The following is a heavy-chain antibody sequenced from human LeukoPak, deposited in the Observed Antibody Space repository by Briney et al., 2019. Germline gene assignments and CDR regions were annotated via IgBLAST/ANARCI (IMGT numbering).Heavy chain of an antibody. V-gene: IGHV4-34*01. Sequence: KSSETLSLTCAVYGGSFSGYYWGWIRQPPEKGLEYIGSIDYRGSTYYNPSLKGRVIISVDTSKNQFSLKLSSVTAADTAVYYCARLIVGATDCWGQGTLVTVSS. D-gene: IGHD1-26*01. CDR3: ARLIVGATDC. CDR2: IDYRGST. J-gene: IGHJ4*02. CDR1: GGSFSGYY.